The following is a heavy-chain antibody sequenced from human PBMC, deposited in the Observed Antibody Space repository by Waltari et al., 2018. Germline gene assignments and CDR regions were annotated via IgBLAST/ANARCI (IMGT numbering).Heavy chain of an antibody. D-gene: IGHD4-17*01. CDR2: IYYSGST. Sequence: QVQLQESGPGLVKPSQTLSLTCTVSGGSISRRDYYWSWIRQPPGKGLEWIGYIYYSGSTYYNPALKSRVTISVDTSKNQFSLKLSSVTAADTAVYYCARVRGDWYGDYSLFDYWGQGTLVTVSS. V-gene: IGHV4-30-4*01. CDR3: ARVRGDWYGDYSLFDY. CDR1: GGSISRRDYY. J-gene: IGHJ4*02.